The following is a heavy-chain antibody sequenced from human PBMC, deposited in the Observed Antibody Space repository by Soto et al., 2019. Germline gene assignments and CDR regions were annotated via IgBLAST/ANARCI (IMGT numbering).Heavy chain of an antibody. CDR3: ARSALAGHFDY. Sequence: GESLKISCRGSGYTFATYWIGWVRQMPGKGLEWMGIIYPGDSDTRYSPSFQGQVTISADKSTSTAYLQWSDLKASDAAMYYCARSALAGHFDYWGQGTLVTVSS. CDR1: GYTFATYW. D-gene: IGHD6-19*01. J-gene: IGHJ4*02. CDR2: IYPGDSDT. V-gene: IGHV5-51*01.